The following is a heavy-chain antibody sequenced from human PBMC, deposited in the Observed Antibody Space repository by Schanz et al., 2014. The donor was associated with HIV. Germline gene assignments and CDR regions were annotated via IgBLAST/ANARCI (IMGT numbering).Heavy chain of an antibody. CDR2: ISYDGRNK. J-gene: IGHJ4*02. CDR3: ARGFQGFDY. V-gene: IGHV3-30*03. D-gene: IGHD3-10*01. Sequence: QVQLVESGGGVVQPGRSLRLSCTASGFTFSNYGMHWVRQAPGKGREGESVISYDGRNKLYADSVKGRFTISRDNSKNTMYLKMNSLRVDDTAVYYCARGFQGFDYWGQGTLVTVSS. CDR1: GFTFSNYG.